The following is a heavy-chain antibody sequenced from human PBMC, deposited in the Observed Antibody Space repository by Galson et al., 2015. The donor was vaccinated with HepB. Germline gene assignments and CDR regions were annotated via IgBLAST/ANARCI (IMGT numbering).Heavy chain of an antibody. CDR2: INSDGTSA. CDR1: GFTFRTYG. D-gene: IGHD3-10*01. J-gene: IGHJ3*02. V-gene: IGHV3-74*01. Sequence: SLRLSCAASGFTFRTYGMHWFRQPPGRGLVWVSRINSDGTSATYADSVKGRFTISRDNAKNTVYLEMNSLRAEDTAVYYCVRGTFDIWGQGTMVTISS. CDR3: VRGTFDI.